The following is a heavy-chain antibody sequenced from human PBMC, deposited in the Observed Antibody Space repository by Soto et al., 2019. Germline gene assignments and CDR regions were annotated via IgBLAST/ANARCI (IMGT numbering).Heavy chain of an antibody. CDR3: ARWPQLEPRFDY. V-gene: IGHV4-31*03. CDR1: GGSISRGGYY. D-gene: IGHD1-1*01. CDR2: IYYSGST. Sequence: QVQLQEAGPGLVEPSQTLSLTCTVSGGSISRGGYYWSWIRQHPGKGLEWIGYIYYSGSTYYNPSLKSRVTISVDTSKNQFSLKLSSVTAADTAVYYCARWPQLEPRFDYWGQGTLVTVSS. J-gene: IGHJ4*02.